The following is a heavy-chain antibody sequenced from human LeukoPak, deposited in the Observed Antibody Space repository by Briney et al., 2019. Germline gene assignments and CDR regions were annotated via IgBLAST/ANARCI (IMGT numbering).Heavy chain of an antibody. J-gene: IGHJ4*02. V-gene: IGHV3-21*01. D-gene: IGHD3-22*01. Sequence: PGGSLRLSCAASGFTFSSYEMNWVRQAPGKGLEWVSFISFSNSYIYYADSVQGRFTISRDNAKNSLYLQMNSLRAEDTAVYYCARDQYYYDSSGYLWIDWGQGTLVTVSS. CDR2: ISFSNSYI. CDR3: ARDQYYYDSSGYLWID. CDR1: GFTFSSYE.